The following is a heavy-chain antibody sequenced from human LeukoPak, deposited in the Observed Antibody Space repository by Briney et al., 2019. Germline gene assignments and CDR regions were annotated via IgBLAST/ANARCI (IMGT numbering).Heavy chain of an antibody. CDR1: GGTFSRYA. J-gene: IGHJ4*02. CDR3: ARSVNWNYLRGYFDY. Sequence: SVKVSCRASGGTFSRYAISWVRQAPGQGVEWMGGIIPIFGTANYAQKFQGRVTITADESTSTAYMELSSLRSEDTAVYYCARSVNWNYLRGYFDYWGQGTLVTVSS. CDR2: IIPIFGTA. V-gene: IGHV1-69*13. D-gene: IGHD1-7*01.